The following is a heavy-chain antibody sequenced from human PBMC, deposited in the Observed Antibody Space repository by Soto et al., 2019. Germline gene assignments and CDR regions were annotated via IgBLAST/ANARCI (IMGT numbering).Heavy chain of an antibody. J-gene: IGHJ4*02. CDR2: IYWDDDK. CDR3: AHSLADSTAADYEPINSFGC. CDR1: GFSLSTSGVG. V-gene: IGHV2-5*02. D-gene: IGHD3-3*02. Sequence: QITLKESGPTLVKPTQTLTLTCTFSGFSLSTSGVGVGWIRQPPGKALEWLALIYWDDDKRYSPSLKSRLTITNDTPKNQVVLTMTTKDPVNTAKYYCAHSLADSTAADYEPINSFGCWGQGTLFTESS.